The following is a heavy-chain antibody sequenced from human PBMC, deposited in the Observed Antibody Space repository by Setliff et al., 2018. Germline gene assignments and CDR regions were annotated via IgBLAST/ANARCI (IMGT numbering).Heavy chain of an antibody. J-gene: IGHJ4*02. V-gene: IGHV5-51*01. Sequence: GASLKISRKCSGYCFSNSWIGWVRQMLGKGLEWMGIIYTGYSHTRYSPSFQGQVTMSADKSINTAYLQWSNLKASDTALYYCARGLVGATYSVYFDYWGQGALVTVSS. CDR2: IYTGYSHT. D-gene: IGHD1-26*01. CDR1: GYCFSNSW. CDR3: ARGLVGATYSVYFDY.